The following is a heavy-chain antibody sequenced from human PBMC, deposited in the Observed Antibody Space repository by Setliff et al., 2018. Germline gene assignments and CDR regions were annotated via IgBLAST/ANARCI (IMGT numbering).Heavy chain of an antibody. CDR2: IFSNDEK. V-gene: IGHV2-26*01. D-gene: IGHD3-22*01. J-gene: IGHJ4*02. CDR1: GFSLSNARMG. Sequence: SGPTLVNPTETFTLTCTVSGFSLSNARMGVSWIRQPPGKALEWLAHIFSNDEKSYSTSLKSRLTISKDTSKSQVVLTMTNMDPVDTATYYCARAYYDSSGYYPLVYWGQGTLVTVSS. CDR3: ARAYYDSSGYYPLVY.